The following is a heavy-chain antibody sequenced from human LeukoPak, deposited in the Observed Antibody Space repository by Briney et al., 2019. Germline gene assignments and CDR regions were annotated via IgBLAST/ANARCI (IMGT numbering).Heavy chain of an antibody. Sequence: GESLKISCKGSGYSFTSYWIGWVRQMPGKGLEWMGIFYPGDSDTGYSPSFQGQVTISADKSISTAYLQWSSLKASDTAMYFCASVGISRAFDIWGQGTMVTVSS. CDR3: ASVGISRAFDI. V-gene: IGHV5-51*01. CDR1: GYSFTSYW. CDR2: FYPGDSDT. D-gene: IGHD1-14*01. J-gene: IGHJ3*02.